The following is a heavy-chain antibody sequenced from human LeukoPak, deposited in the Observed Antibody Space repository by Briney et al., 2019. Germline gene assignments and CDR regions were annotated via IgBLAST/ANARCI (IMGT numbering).Heavy chain of an antibody. Sequence: SETLSLTCTVSGGSLSSGSYYWTWIRQPAGKGLEWLGRISTSGSTYYNPSLKSRVTIFIDTSKNQFSLNMDSVAAADTAVYYCARGHGDYTVLGFWGQGALVTVSS. CDR3: ARGHGDYTVLGF. D-gene: IGHD4-17*01. CDR2: ISTSGST. J-gene: IGHJ4*02. V-gene: IGHV4-61*02. CDR1: GGSLSSGSYY.